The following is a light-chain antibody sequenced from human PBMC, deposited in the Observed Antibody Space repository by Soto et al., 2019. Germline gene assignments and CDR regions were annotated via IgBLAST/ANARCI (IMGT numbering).Light chain of an antibody. J-gene: IGLJ1*01. Sequence: QSVLTQPPSASGTPGQRVTISCSGSSSNIGSNTVNWYQQLPGTAPKLLIYSNNQRPSGVPDRISGSKSGTSASLAISGLHSEDAADYYCAAWDDSLNGFFVFGTGTKLTVL. V-gene: IGLV1-44*01. CDR1: SSNIGSNT. CDR2: SNN. CDR3: AAWDDSLNGFFV.